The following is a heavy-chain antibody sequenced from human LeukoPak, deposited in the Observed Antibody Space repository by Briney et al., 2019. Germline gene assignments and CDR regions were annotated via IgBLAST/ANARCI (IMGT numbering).Heavy chain of an antibody. CDR3: ARDRGDLVTTGYFDL. Sequence: SETLSLTCTVSGGSISSYYWSWIRQHPGKGLEWIGYIYYSGSTYYNPSLKSRVTISVDTSKNQFSLKLSSVTAADTAVYYCARDRGDLVTTGYFDLWGRGTLVTVSS. V-gene: IGHV4-59*06. J-gene: IGHJ2*01. D-gene: IGHD4-17*01. CDR2: IYYSGST. CDR1: GGSISSYY.